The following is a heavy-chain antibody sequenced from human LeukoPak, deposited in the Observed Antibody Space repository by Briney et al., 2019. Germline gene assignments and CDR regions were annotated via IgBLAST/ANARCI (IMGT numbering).Heavy chain of an antibody. D-gene: IGHD6-13*01. CDR1: GSSISSYH. V-gene: IGHV4-4*07. CDR3: ARDADRAAQFDP. CDR2: LSASGTT. Sequence: SETLSLTCTVSGSSISSYHWTWIRQPAGKGLEWIGRLSASGTTNFNPSLKSRVTISGDKTKKQFSLKLSSVTAADTAVYYCARDADRAAQFDPWGQGTLVTVSS. J-gene: IGHJ5*02.